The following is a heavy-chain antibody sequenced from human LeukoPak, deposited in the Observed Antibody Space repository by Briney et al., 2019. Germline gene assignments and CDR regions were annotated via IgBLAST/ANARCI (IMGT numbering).Heavy chain of an antibody. Sequence: GGSLRLSCAASGFTFRSYRMSWVRQAPGKGLEWVANIKEDANAEYYVDSVRGRFIISRDNAKNSLFLQMYSLRADDTAVYYCARAGYCTSNSCYSPNFYYMDVWGKGTTVAVSS. D-gene: IGHD2-2*01. CDR3: ARAGYCTSNSCYSPNFYYMDV. CDR1: GFTFRSYR. V-gene: IGHV3-7*01. CDR2: IKEDANAE. J-gene: IGHJ6*03.